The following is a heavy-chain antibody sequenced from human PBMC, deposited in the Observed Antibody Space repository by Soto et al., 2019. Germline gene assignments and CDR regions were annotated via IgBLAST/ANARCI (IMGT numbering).Heavy chain of an antibody. V-gene: IGHV4-30-2*06. CDR2: TYQSGSA. CDR1: GGSISSGGYS. CDR3: ARDYYGMDV. Sequence: SETLSLTCTVSGGSISSGGYSWTWIRQSPGKGLEWIGYTYQSGSAYYNPSLKSRVTISVDRPKNQFSLNLTSVTAADTAVYYCARDYYGMDVWGQGTTVTV. J-gene: IGHJ6*02.